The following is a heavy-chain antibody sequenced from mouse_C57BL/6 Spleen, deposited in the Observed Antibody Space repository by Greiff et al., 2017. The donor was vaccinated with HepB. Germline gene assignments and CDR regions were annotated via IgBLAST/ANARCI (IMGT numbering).Heavy chain of an antibody. CDR3: ARQERINGAYYAMDY. CDR2: IWSDGST. Sequence: QVQLKESGPGLVAPSQSLSITCTVSGFSLTSYGVHWVRQPPGKGLEWLVVIWSDGSTTYNSALKSRLSISKDNSKSQVFLKMNSLQTDDTAMYYCARQERINGAYYAMDYWGQGTSVTVSS. V-gene: IGHV2-6-1*01. J-gene: IGHJ4*01. D-gene: IGHD2-4*01. CDR1: GFSLTSYG.